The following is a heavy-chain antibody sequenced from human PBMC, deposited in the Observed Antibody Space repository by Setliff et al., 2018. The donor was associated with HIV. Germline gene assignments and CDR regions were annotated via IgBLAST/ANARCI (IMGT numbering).Heavy chain of an antibody. CDR3: ARWGPMDLWSDY. Sequence: ASVKVSCKVSGYTLTELSRHWVRQAPGKGLEWMGGFDPEDGETIYAQKFQGRVTLTIDTSTSTAYMELRSLKSDDTAVYYCARWGPMDLWSDYWGQGTPVTVSS. CDR2: FDPEDGET. CDR1: GYTLTELS. J-gene: IGHJ4*02. D-gene: IGHD3-10*01. V-gene: IGHV1-24*01.